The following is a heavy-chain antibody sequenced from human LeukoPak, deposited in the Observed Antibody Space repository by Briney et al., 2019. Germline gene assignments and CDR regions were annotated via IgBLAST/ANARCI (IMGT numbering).Heavy chain of an antibody. CDR2: IVASSGST. V-gene: IGHV3-23*01. J-gene: IGHJ4*02. D-gene: IGHD5-12*01. Sequence: GGSLRLSCAASGFSISNSAMSWVRQAPGKGLEWVSLIVASSGSTFYADSVKGRFTISRDSSKNTLYLQMNSLRAEDMAVYYCAKGAYDYIEMGYFDYWGQGTLVTVPS. CDR3: AKGAYDYIEMGYFDY. CDR1: GFSISNSA.